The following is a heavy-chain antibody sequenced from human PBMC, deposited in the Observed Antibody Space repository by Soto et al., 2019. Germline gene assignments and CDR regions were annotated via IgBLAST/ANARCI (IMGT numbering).Heavy chain of an antibody. D-gene: IGHD6-19*01. CDR2: IYYSGSI. J-gene: IGHJ4*02. V-gene: IGHV4-59*01. CDR1: GDSISSLY. Sequence: ETLSLTCTVSGDSISSLYWSWIRQPPGKGLEWIGYIYYSGSINYNPSLKSRVTISVDPSKNQFSLRLSSVTAADTAVYYCAKSLWDTSGWKTDYWGRGTLVTVSS. CDR3: AKSLWDTSGWKTDY.